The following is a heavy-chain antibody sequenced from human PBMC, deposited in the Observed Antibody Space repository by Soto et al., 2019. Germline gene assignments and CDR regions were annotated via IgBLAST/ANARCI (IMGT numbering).Heavy chain of an antibody. Sequence: QVQLVQSGAEVKKPGASVKVSCKASGYTFTGYYMHWVRQAPGQGHEWMGWINPNSGGTNYAQKFQGRVTMSRDTAISTAYMELSRLRSDDTAVYYCARDPAVAGDPLLFDYWGQGTLVTVSS. CDR2: INPNSGGT. D-gene: IGHD6-19*01. V-gene: IGHV1-2*02. J-gene: IGHJ4*02. CDR3: ARDPAVAGDPLLFDY. CDR1: GYTFTGYY.